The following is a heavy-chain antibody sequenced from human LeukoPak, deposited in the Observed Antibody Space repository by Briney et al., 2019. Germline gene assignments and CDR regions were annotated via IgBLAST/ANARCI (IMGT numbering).Heavy chain of an antibody. CDR1: GYTLTSNY. Sequence: ASVKVSCKAFGYTLTSNYMHWVRQAPGQGPEWMGVISPSGGSTTYAQKFQGRVTLTRDMSTSTDYLELSSLRSEDTAVYYCARDVSHRYYYDSSGYYKLFNYWGQGTLVTVSS. D-gene: IGHD3-22*01. V-gene: IGHV1-46*01. CDR3: ARDVSHRYYYDSSGYYKLFNY. CDR2: ISPSGGST. J-gene: IGHJ4*02.